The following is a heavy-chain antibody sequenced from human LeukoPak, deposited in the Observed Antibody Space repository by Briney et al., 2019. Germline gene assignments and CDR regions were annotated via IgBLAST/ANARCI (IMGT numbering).Heavy chain of an antibody. CDR1: RFTSDDYG. CDR3: ARRNCGSNYFDY. Sequence: GGSLRRSCAACRFTSDDYGMSWDRQAQGKGREWVSRINWNCGSTGYPDSLKARFTIPRDNAKTSLYLQMNSLRAEDTALYYCARRNCGSNYFDYWGQGTLVTVSS. V-gene: IGHV3-20*04. D-gene: IGHD7-27*01. J-gene: IGHJ4*02. CDR2: INWNCGST.